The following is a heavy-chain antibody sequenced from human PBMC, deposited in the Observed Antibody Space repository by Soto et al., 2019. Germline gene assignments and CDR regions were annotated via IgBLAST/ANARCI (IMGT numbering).Heavy chain of an antibody. CDR3: AIGYCSGGSCSDAFDI. D-gene: IGHD2-15*01. CDR2: IIPILGIA. CDR1: GGTFSSYT. Sequence: GASVKVSCKASGGTFSSYTSIWVRQAPGQGLEWMGRIIPILGIANYAQKFQGRVTITADKSTSTAYMELSSLRSEDTAVYYCAIGYCSGGSCSDAFDIWGQGTMVTVS. V-gene: IGHV1-69*02. J-gene: IGHJ3*02.